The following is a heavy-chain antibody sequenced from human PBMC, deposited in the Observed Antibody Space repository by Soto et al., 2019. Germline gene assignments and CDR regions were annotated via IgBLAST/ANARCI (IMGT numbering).Heavy chain of an antibody. CDR2: IYYSGST. D-gene: IGHD1-1*01. J-gene: IGHJ3*02. CDR1: GGSISSGGYY. Sequence: PSETLSLTCTVSGGSISSGGYYWSWIRQHPGKGLEWIGYIYYSGSTYYNPSLKSRVTISVDTSKNQFSLKLSSVTAADTAVYYCARALNEDHDAFDIWGQGTMVTVSS. V-gene: IGHV4-31*03. CDR3: ARALNEDHDAFDI.